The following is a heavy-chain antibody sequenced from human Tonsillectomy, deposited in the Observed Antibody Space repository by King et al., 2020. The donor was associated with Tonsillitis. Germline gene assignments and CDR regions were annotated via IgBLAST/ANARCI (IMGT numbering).Heavy chain of an antibody. Sequence: VQLVESGGGLVQPGGSLRLSCAASGFTFSSYSMNWVRQAPGKGLEWGSYISSSSSTIYYADSVKGRFTISRDNAQNSLYLQMNSLRAEDTAVYYCARGKPYYDFWSGYYKTHYWGQGTLVTVSS. CDR2: ISSSSSTI. CDR3: ARGKPYYDFWSGYYKTHY. V-gene: IGHV3-48*01. CDR1: GFTFSSYS. J-gene: IGHJ4*02. D-gene: IGHD3-3*01.